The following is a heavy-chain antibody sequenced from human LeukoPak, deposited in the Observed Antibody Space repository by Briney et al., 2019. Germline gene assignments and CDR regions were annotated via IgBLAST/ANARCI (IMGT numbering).Heavy chain of an antibody. D-gene: IGHD4-17*01. V-gene: IGHV4-59*01. J-gene: IGHJ3*02. CDR2: MYNSGST. CDR3: ASDGDYGKDAFDI. CDR1: GGSISSYY. Sequence: SETLSLTCTVSGGSISSYYWSWIRQPPGKGLEWIGYMYNSGSTNYNPSLKSRVTISVDTSKNQFSLKLSSVTAADTAVYYCASDGDYGKDAFDIWGQGTMVTVSS.